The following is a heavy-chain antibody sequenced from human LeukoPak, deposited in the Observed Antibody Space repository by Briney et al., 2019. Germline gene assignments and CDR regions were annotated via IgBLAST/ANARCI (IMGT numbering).Heavy chain of an antibody. D-gene: IGHD5-24*01. J-gene: IGHJ6*03. V-gene: IGHV4-34*01. Sequence: SETLSLTCAVYGESFSGYYWSWIRQPPGKGLEWIGEINHSGSTNYNPSLKSRITISVDTSKNQFSLKLSSVTAADTAVYYCARGSRRDGYNWYYYYYYLDVWGKGTTVTVSS. CDR2: INHSGST. CDR3: ARGSRRDGYNWYYYYYYLDV. CDR1: GESFSGYY.